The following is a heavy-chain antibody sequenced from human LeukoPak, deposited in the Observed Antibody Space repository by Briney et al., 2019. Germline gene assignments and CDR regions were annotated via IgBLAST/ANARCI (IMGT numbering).Heavy chain of an antibody. V-gene: IGHV3-48*03. J-gene: IGHJ4*02. D-gene: IGHD3-16*01. CDR1: GFTFSYYE. Sequence: GGSLRLPCAASGFTFSYYEMNWVRQAPGKGLEWISFISHSGTNPYYADSVKGRFTISRDNAKNSLYLQMSSLRAEDTALYYCTKNGFYAFDYWGQGALVTVSS. CDR3: TKNGFYAFDY. CDR2: ISHSGTNP.